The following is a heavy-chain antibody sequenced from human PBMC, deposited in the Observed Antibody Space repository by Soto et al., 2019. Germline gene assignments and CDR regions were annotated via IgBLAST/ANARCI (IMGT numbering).Heavy chain of an antibody. J-gene: IGHJ4*02. V-gene: IGHV3-48*01. D-gene: IGHD4-17*01. Sequence: GSLRLYCAASGFTFSSYSMNRVRQAPGKGLEWVSYISSSSSTIYYADSVKGRFTISRDNAKNSLYLQMNSLRAEDTAVYYCARDLNYGLFDYWGQGT. CDR2: ISSSSSTI. CDR1: GFTFSSYS. CDR3: ARDLNYGLFDY.